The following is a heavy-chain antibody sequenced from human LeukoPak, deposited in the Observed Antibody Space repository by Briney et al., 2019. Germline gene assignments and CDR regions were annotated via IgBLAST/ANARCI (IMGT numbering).Heavy chain of an antibody. J-gene: IGHJ4*02. CDR2: IYPGDSDT. CDR3: ARFRQLIRSYFDY. D-gene: IGHD2-8*01. CDR1: GYSFTTYW. Sequence: GESLKISCKGSGYSFTTYWIGWVRPMPGKGLEWMGIIYPGDSDTRYNPSFQGQVTISADKSINTAYLQWSSLEASDNAMYYCARFRQLIRSYFDYWGQGTLVAVSS. V-gene: IGHV5-51*01.